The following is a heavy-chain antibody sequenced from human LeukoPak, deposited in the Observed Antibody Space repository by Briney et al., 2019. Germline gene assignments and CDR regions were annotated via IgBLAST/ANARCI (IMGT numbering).Heavy chain of an antibody. V-gene: IGHV3-30*18. Sequence: GGSLRLSCAASGFTFSSYGMHWVRQAPGKGLEWVAVISYDGSNKYYAVSVKGRFTISRDNSKDTLYLQMNSLRAEDTAVYYCAKLSFSYYDSSGRDYWGQGTLVTVSS. D-gene: IGHD3-22*01. CDR3: AKLSFSYYDSSGRDY. CDR2: ISYDGSNK. CDR1: GFTFSSYG. J-gene: IGHJ4*02.